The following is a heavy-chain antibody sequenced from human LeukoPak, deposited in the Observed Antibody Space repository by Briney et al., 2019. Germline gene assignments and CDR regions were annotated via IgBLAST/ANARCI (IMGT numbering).Heavy chain of an antibody. V-gene: IGHV3-7*01. CDR3: ARVRRYFDWLLEYYFDY. Sequence: GGSLRLSCAASGFTFSSYWMSWVRQAPGKGLEWVANIKQDGSVKYYVDSVKGRFTISRDNAKNSLYLQMNSLRAEDTAVYYCARVRRYFDWLLEYYFDYWGQGTLVTASS. CDR1: GFTFSSYW. D-gene: IGHD3-9*01. CDR2: IKQDGSVK. J-gene: IGHJ4*02.